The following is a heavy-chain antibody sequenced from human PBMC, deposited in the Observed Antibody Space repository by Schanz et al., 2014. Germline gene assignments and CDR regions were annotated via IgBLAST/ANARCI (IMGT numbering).Heavy chain of an antibody. CDR2: IIPIHGIA. D-gene: IGHD6-13*01. CDR3: ASSGAGYSSSWDFDY. Sequence: QVQLVQSGDEVKKPGASVKVSCKASGGTFSTYPINWLRQAPGQGLEWMGRIIPIHGIANYAQKFQGRVTITADKSTFTAYMDVNSLRSEDTAVYYCASSGAGYSSSWDFDYWGQGTLVTVSS. J-gene: IGHJ4*02. V-gene: IGHV1-69*04. CDR1: GGTFSTYP.